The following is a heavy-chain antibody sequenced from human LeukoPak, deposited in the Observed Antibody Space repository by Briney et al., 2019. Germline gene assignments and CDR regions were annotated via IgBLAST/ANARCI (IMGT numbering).Heavy chain of an antibody. J-gene: IGHJ3*02. CDR1: GGSISSGSYY. CDR3: ARRYCSSTSCNKGNAFDI. Sequence: PSETLSLICTVSGGSISSGSYYWSWIRQPAGKGLEWIGRIYTSGSTNYNPSLKSRVTISVDTSKNQFSLKLNSVTAADTAVYYCARRYCSSTSCNKGNAFDIWGQGTMVTVSS. CDR2: IYTSGST. V-gene: IGHV4-61*02. D-gene: IGHD2-2*02.